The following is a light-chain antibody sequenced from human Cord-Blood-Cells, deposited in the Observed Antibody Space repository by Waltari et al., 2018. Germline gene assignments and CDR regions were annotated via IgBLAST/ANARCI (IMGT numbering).Light chain of an antibody. J-gene: IGKJ1*01. CDR2: GAS. CDR3: QQYNNWPRT. Sequence: EIVMTQSPATLSVSLRDRATLYCRASQGVSSNLAWYQHTPRQAPRLLIYGASTTTTSIPAMFSGSDSGTDFPLTISILHADDSAVYYWQQYNNWPRTFGQGTKVEIK. V-gene: IGKV3-15*01. CDR1: QGVSSN.